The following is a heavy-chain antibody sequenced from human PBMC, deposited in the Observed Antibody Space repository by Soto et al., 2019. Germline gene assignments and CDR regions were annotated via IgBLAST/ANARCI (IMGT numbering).Heavy chain of an antibody. J-gene: IGHJ4*02. V-gene: IGHV4-31*03. CDR3: SIVGDSYDFWSGYPAPYFDY. CDR2: IYYSGST. CDR1: GGSISSGGYY. Sequence: SETLSLTCTVSGGSISSGGYYWSWIRQHPGKGLEWIGYIYYSGSTYYNPSLKSRVTISVDTSKNQFSLKLSSVTAADTAVYYCSIVGDSYDFWSGYPAPYFDYWGQGTLVTVSS. D-gene: IGHD3-3*01.